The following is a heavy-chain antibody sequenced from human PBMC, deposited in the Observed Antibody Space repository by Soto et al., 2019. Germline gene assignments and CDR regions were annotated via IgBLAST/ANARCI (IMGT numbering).Heavy chain of an antibody. J-gene: IGHJ4*02. V-gene: IGHV3-30-3*01. CDR2: ISYDGSNK. D-gene: IGHD6-19*01. Sequence: ESGGGVVPPGRSLRLSCAASGFTFSSYAMHWVRQAPGKGLEWVAVISYDGSNKYYADSVKGRFTISRDNSKNTLYLQMNSLRAEDTAVYYCARFGQGLSIDYWGQGTLVTVSS. CDR3: ARFGQGLSIDY. CDR1: GFTFSSYA.